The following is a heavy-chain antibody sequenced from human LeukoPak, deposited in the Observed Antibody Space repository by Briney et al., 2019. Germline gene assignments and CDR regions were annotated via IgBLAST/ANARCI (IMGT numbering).Heavy chain of an antibody. CDR1: GYSFTSYW. Sequence: GESLKISCKATGYSFTSYWIGWVRQMPGKGLEWMGIIYPGDSDTRYSPSFQGQVTISADKSISTAYLQWSSLKASDTAMYYCARRSYGSGSYYSFDFDYWGQGTLVTVSS. CDR3: ARRSYGSGSYYSFDFDY. D-gene: IGHD3-10*01. J-gene: IGHJ4*02. CDR2: IYPGDSDT. V-gene: IGHV5-51*01.